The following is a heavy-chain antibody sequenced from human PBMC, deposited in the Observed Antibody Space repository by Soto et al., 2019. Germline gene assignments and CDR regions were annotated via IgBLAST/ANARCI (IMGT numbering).Heavy chain of an antibody. Sequence: VESGGGVVQPGTSLKLSCAGSGFIFSTHGIHWVRQAPGKPLEWVGLISSDGSDRLYGASVKGRFAFSRDNSKNKVSLQMKRLRPDDTAVYYCVKECHALYDRPNYGEDLLFWGRGTLVTVSS. J-gene: IGHJ4*02. V-gene: IGHV3-30*18. CDR3: VKECHALYDRPNYGEDLLF. CDR1: GFIFSTHG. D-gene: IGHD3-22*01. CDR2: ISSDGSDR.